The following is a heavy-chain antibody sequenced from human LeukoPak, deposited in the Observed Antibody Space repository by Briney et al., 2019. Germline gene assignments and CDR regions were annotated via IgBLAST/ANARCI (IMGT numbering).Heavy chain of an antibody. J-gene: IGHJ6*03. V-gene: IGHV4-34*01. Sequence: SETLSLTCAVYGGSFSGYYWSWIRQPPGKGLEWIGEINHSGSTNYNPSLKSRVTISVDTSKNQFSLKLSSVTAADTAVYYCARKLVVVAATRWWDDYYYYYMDVWGKGTTVTISS. D-gene: IGHD2-15*01. CDR2: INHSGST. CDR1: GGSFSGYY. CDR3: ARKLVVVAATRWWDDYYYYYMDV.